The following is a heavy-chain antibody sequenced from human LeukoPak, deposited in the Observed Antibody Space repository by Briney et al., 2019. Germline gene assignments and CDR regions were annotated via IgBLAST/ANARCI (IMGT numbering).Heavy chain of an antibody. CDR2: IYYSGST. D-gene: IGHD6-19*01. J-gene: IGHJ5*02. Sequence: SETLPLTCTVSGGSISSYYWSWIRQPPGKGLEWIGYIYYSGSTNYNPSLKSRVTISVDTSKNQFSLKLSSVTAADTAVYYCARAGVAVAGGGWFDPWGQGTLVTVSS. CDR1: GGSISSYY. CDR3: ARAGVAVAGGGWFDP. V-gene: IGHV4-59*01.